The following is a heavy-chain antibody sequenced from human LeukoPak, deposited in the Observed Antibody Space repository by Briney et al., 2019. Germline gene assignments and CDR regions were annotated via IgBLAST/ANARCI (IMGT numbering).Heavy chain of an antibody. CDR1: GFTFSSYA. V-gene: IGHV3-30-3*01. Sequence: GGSLRLSCAASGFTFSSYAMHWVRQAPGKGLEWVAVISYDGSNKYYADSVKGRFTISRDNSKNTLYLQMNSLRAEDTAVYYCARDSGGRDYHYYYYGMDVWSQGTTVTVSS. D-gene: IGHD4-17*01. CDR2: ISYDGSNK. CDR3: ARDSGGRDYHYYYYGMDV. J-gene: IGHJ6*02.